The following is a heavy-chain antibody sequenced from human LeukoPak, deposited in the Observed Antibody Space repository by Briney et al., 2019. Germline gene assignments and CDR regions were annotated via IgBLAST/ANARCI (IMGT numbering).Heavy chain of an antibody. J-gene: IGHJ4*02. CDR2: IIPIFGTA. Sequence: SVKVSCXASGGTFSSYAISWVRQAPGQGLEWMEGIIPIFGTANYAQKFQGRVTITADESTSTAYMELSSLRSEDTAVYYCARVLRCSSTSCWYFDYWGQGTLVTVSS. D-gene: IGHD2-2*01. CDR1: GGTFSSYA. V-gene: IGHV1-69*01. CDR3: ARVLRCSSTSCWYFDY.